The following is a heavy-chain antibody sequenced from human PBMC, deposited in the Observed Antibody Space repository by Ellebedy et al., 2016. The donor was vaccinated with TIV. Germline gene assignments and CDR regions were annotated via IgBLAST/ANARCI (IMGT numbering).Heavy chain of an antibody. CDR2: INSDGSST. CDR1: GFTFSSHW. Sequence: GESLKISCAASGFTFSSHWMHWVRQAPGKGLVWVSRINSDGSSTSYAESVKGRFTISRDNAKNTLYLQMNSLRAEDTAVYYCARGGGCGSGDCWAFDYWGQGNLVTVSS. D-gene: IGHD2-21*02. J-gene: IGHJ4*02. V-gene: IGHV3-74*01. CDR3: ARGGGCGSGDCWAFDY.